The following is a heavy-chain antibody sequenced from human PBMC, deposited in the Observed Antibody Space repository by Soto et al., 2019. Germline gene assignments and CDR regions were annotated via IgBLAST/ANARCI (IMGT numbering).Heavy chain of an antibody. CDR3: AKEESLSGYSSGWYRNSPGYYFDY. V-gene: IGHV3-23*01. CDR1: GLTFSSYA. J-gene: IGHJ4*02. D-gene: IGHD6-19*01. Sequence: EVQLLESGGGLVQPGGSLRLSCAASGLTFSSYAMSWVRQAPGKGLEWVSAISGSGGSTYYADSVKGRFTISRDNSKNTLYLQMNSLRAEDTAVYYCAKEESLSGYSSGWYRNSPGYYFDYWGQGTLVTVSS. CDR2: ISGSGGST.